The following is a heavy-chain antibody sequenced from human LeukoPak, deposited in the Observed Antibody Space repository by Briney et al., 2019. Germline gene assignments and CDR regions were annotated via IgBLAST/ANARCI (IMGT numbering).Heavy chain of an antibody. CDR2: IGTAGDT. CDR1: GFTFSSYD. J-gene: IGHJ3*02. D-gene: IGHD2-8*01. V-gene: IGHV3-13*01. Sequence: PGGSLRLSCAASGFTFSSYDMHWVRHATGKGLEWVSAIGTAGDTYYPGSVKGRFTISRENAKNSLYLQMNSLRAGDTAVYYCARGLMTDAFDIWGQGTMVTVSS. CDR3: ARGLMTDAFDI.